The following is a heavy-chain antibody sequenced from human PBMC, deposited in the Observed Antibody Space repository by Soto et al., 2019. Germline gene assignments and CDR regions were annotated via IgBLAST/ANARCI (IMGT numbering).Heavy chain of an antibody. D-gene: IGHD2-21*01. Sequence: SETLSLTCAVSGGSISSSNWWSWVRQPPGKGLEWIGEIYHSGSTNYNPSLKSRVTISVDKSKNQFSLKLSSVTAADTAVYYCGRVGRSRKLIGRDYFFDYGGQEPLVPVSS. CDR1: GGSISSSNW. CDR3: GRVGRSRKLIGRDYFFDY. J-gene: IGHJ4*02. V-gene: IGHV4-4*02. CDR2: IYHSGST.